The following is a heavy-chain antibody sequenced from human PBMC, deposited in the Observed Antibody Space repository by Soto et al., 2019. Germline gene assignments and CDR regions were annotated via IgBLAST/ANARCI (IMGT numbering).Heavy chain of an antibody. CDR2: IIPIFGTA. V-gene: IGHV1-69*13. D-gene: IGHD3-22*01. CDR3: ASLVEEAPGLIDSSGYLAYYFDY. J-gene: IGHJ4*02. CDR1: GGTFSSYA. Sequence: GASVKVSCKASGGTFSSYAISWVRQAPGQGLEWMGGIIPIFGTANYAQKFQGRVTITADESTSTAYMELSSLRSEDTAVYYCASLVEEAPGLIDSSGYLAYYFDYWGQGTLVTVSS.